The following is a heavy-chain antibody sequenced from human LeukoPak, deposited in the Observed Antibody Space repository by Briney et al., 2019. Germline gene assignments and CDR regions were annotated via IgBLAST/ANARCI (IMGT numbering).Heavy chain of an antibody. CDR3: ARAPHCSGGSCYSEYYYYYMDV. V-gene: IGHV4-59*01. CDR1: GGSISSYY. J-gene: IGHJ6*03. CDR2: IYYSGST. Sequence: SETLSHTCTVSGGSISSYYWSWIRQPPGKGLEWIGYIYYSGSTNYNPSLKSRVTISVDTSKNQFSLKLSSVTAADTAVYYCARAPHCSGGSCYSEYYYYYMDVWGKGTTVTVSS. D-gene: IGHD2-15*01.